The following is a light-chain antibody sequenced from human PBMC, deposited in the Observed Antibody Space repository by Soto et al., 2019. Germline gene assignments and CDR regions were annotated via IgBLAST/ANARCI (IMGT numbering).Light chain of an antibody. CDR3: MQGQQTPVT. CDR2: WGS. CDR1: QNPPPSSWDQL. J-gene: IGKJ5*01. Sequence: NGITQFPLSLPGNPGEPASIPFRSCQNPPPSSWDQLLDWYVQKPGQSPQLLIYWGSNRASGVPDRFSGSGSGTDFTLKINRVEAEDFGVYYCMQGQQTPVTFGQGTRLEIK. V-gene: IGKV2-28*01.